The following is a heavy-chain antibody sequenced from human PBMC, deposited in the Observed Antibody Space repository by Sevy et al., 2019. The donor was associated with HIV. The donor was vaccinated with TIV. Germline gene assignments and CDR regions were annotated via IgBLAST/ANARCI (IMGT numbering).Heavy chain of an antibody. CDR1: GFTFSDYY. CDR3: ARDMGAVTYYYYGMDV. CDR2: ISSTGSTI. D-gene: IGHD1-26*01. J-gene: IGHJ6*02. V-gene: IGHV3-11*01. Sequence: GGSLRLSCAASGFTFSDYYMSWIRQAPGKGLERVSFISSTGSTIYYADSVKGRFTISRDNAQNSLYLQMNSLRGEDTAVYYCARDMGAVTYYYYGMDVWGQGTTVTVSS.